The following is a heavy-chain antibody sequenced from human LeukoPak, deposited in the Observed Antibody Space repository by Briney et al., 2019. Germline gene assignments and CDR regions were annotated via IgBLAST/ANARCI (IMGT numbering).Heavy chain of an antibody. CDR3: AKHPNSGSYSTYYYYHGMDV. D-gene: IGHD1-26*01. Sequence: PGGSPRLSCAASGFTFSNYAMSWVRQAPGKGLEWVSAISANGGSTYYADSVKGRFTISRDNSKNTLYLQMNSLRAEGTAVYYCAKHPNSGSYSTYYYYHGMDVWGQGTTVTVSS. V-gene: IGHV3-23*01. CDR1: GFTFSNYA. CDR2: ISANGGST. J-gene: IGHJ6*02.